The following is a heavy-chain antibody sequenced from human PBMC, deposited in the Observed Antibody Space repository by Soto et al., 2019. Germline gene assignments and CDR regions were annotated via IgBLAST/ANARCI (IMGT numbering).Heavy chain of an antibody. D-gene: IGHD5-18*01. V-gene: IGHV1-58*01. CDR3: AAGAISGGGYSYGPFDY. CDR1: GFTFTSSA. J-gene: IGHJ4*02. Sequence: ASVKVSCKASGFTFTSSAVQWVRQARGQRLEWIGWIVVGRGNTNYAQKFQERVTITRDMSTSTAYMELSSLRSEDTAVYYCAAGAISGGGYSYGPFDYWGQGTLVTVSS. CDR2: IVVGRGNT.